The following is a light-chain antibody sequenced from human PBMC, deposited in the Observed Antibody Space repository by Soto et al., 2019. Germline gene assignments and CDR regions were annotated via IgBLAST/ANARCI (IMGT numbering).Light chain of an antibody. CDR2: GAS. J-gene: IGKJ1*01. V-gene: IGKV1-39*01. CDR1: QNIINY. CDR3: QQSYSAPWT. Sequence: DIQMTQSPSSLSASVGDRVTITCRASQNIINYLNWYQQKPGKAPKLLIYGASSLHSGVPSKFSGSGSGSDFTLIISSVQPEDFATYYCQQSYSAPWTFGQGTNVEV.